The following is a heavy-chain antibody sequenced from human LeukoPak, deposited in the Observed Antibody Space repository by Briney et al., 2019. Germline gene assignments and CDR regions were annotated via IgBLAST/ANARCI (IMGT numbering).Heavy chain of an antibody. J-gene: IGHJ4*02. CDR2: VYYSGST. D-gene: IGHD7-27*01. Sequence: SETLSLTCTVSGDFITAYYWSWIRQPPGKGLEWIGYVYYSGSTKYNPSLRSRVTISLEMSKRQFSLNLSSVTAADTAVYYCASNTGTVFDYWGQGALVTVSS. V-gene: IGHV4-59*01. CDR1: GDFITAYY. CDR3: ASNTGTVFDY.